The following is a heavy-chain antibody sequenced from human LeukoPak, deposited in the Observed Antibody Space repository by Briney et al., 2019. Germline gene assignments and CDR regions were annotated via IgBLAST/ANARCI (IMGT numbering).Heavy chain of an antibody. CDR2: ISAYNGNT. D-gene: IGHD3-10*01. V-gene: IGHV1-18*01. CDR1: GYTLTSYG. CDR3: ARSYGSGSYYPYYFDY. Sequence: ASVKVSCKASGYTLTSYGISWVRQAPGQGLEWMGWISAYNGNTNYAQKFQGRVTMTRDTSISTAYMELSRLRSDDTAVYYCARSYGSGSYYPYYFDYWGQGTLVTVSS. J-gene: IGHJ4*02.